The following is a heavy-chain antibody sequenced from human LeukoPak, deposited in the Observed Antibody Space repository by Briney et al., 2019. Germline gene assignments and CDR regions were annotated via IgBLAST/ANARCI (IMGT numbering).Heavy chain of an antibody. Sequence: GGSLRLSCTASGFTFSTCCMNWVRQAPGKGLEWVSYISDSGTIYYADSVKGRFTISRDNAKNSLYLQMNSLRDEDTAVYYCARDAAKFGTYWYFDLWGRGTLLTVSS. V-gene: IGHV3-48*02. J-gene: IGHJ2*01. CDR1: GFTFSTCC. CDR2: ISDSGTI. D-gene: IGHD3-10*01. CDR3: ARDAAKFGTYWYFDL.